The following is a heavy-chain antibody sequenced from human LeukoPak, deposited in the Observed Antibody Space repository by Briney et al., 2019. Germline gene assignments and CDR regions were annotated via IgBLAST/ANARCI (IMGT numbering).Heavy chain of an antibody. V-gene: IGHV4-61*01. CDR2: IRYSGHT. Sequence: SETLSLTCTVSGDSVSNDRYYWTWIRQSPGKGLEWIAYIRYSGHTNYNPSLDTRVTISLDASKNQLSLRLSSVTAADTAVYYCARHLDAFDIWGQGTMVTVSS. CDR1: GDSVSNDRYY. CDR3: ARHLDAFDI. J-gene: IGHJ3*02.